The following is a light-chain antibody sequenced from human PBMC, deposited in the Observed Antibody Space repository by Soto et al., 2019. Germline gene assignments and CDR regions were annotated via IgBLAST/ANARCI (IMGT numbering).Light chain of an antibody. CDR3: LQQNTFPLT. J-gene: IGKJ4*01. Sequence: DIAMTQSPPSLSASVGDRVTITCRASRGIRNDLGWYQQKPGKAPMRLVSTASNLQSGVTSRFSGNGSETDFTLTISSLQPEDFATYYCLQQNTFPLTFGGGTKVQIK. V-gene: IGKV1-17*01. CDR1: RGIRND. CDR2: TAS.